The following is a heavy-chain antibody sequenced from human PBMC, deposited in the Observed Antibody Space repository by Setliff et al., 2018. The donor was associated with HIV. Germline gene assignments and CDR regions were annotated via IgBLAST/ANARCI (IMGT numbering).Heavy chain of an antibody. CDR1: GGSISSSSYY. Sequence: SETLSLTCTVSGGSISSSSYYWGWIRQPPGKGLEWIGSIYHGGSAYYKPSLKSRVTISVDMSKNQFSLRLSSVTAADTAVYYCARQYGGNSPVSYWYFDLWGRGTLVTVSS. CDR2: IYHGGSA. V-gene: IGHV4-39*01. D-gene: IGHD2-21*02. CDR3: ARQYGGNSPVSYWYFDL. J-gene: IGHJ2*01.